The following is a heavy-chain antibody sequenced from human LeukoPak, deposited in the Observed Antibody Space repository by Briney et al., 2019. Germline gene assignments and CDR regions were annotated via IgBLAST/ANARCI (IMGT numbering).Heavy chain of an antibody. J-gene: IGHJ5*02. D-gene: IGHD2-15*01. CDR1: GFTFSSYA. V-gene: IGHV3-23*01. CDR2: TSGSGGST. CDR3: AKNGGSQCYSHLDP. Sequence: GGSLRLSCAASGFTFSSYAMSWVRQAPGKGLEWVSGTSGSGGSTYYAGSVKGRFTISRDNSKNTLYLQMNSLRVEDTAVYYCAKNGGSQCYSHLDPWGQGTLVTVSS.